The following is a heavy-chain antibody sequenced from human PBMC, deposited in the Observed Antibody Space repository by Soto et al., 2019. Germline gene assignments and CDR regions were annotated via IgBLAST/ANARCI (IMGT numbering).Heavy chain of an antibody. Sequence: ASVKVSCKASGYTFTSYGISWVRQAPGKGLEWMGWISAYNGNTNYAQKLQGRVTMTTDTSTSTAYMELRSLRSDDTGVYYCARRTQPDSSGPTSYYYGMDVWGQGTTVNVSS. D-gene: IGHD3-22*01. CDR2: ISAYNGNT. CDR3: ARRTQPDSSGPTSYYYGMDV. CDR1: GYTFTSYG. V-gene: IGHV1-18*01. J-gene: IGHJ6*02.